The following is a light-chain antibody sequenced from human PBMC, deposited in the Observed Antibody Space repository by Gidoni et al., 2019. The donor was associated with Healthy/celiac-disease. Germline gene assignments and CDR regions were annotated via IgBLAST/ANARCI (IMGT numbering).Light chain of an antibody. CDR3: AAWDDSLNAL. V-gene: IGLV1-44*01. J-gene: IGLJ1*01. CDR1: SSNIGSNT. Sequence: QSVLPQPPSASGPPGQRVPISCSGSSSNIGSNTVNWYQQLPGTAPKLLIYSNNQRPSGVPDRFSGSKSGTSASLAISGLQSEDEADYYCAAWDDSLNALFGTGTKVTVL. CDR2: SNN.